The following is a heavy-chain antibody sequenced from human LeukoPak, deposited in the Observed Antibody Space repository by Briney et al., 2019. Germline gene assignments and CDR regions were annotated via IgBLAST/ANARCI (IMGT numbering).Heavy chain of an antibody. CDR3: ARGFLGITMIRGVSTLDY. V-gene: IGHV1-18*01. D-gene: IGHD3-10*01. CDR1: GYTFTNYG. CDR2: ISTYNGNT. J-gene: IGHJ4*02. Sequence: ASVKVSCKASGYTFTNYGINWVRQAPGQGLEWMGWISTYNGNTQYAQKVQGRVTMTTDTSTSTAYMELRSLRSDDTAVYYCARGFLGITMIRGVSTLDYWGQGNLVTVSS.